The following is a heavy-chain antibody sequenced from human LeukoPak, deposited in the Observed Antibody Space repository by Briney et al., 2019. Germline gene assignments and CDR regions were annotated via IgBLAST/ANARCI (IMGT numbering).Heavy chain of an antibody. CDR1: GFTFSSNA. CDR2: ISGSGGST. D-gene: IGHD3-10*01. CDR3: ARDGPAVPGQSRAFDV. J-gene: IGHJ3*01. V-gene: IGHV3-23*01. Sequence: GPLRLSCAASGFTFSSNAMSWVRQAPGKGLEWVSDISGSGGSTYYAGPVKGRFTISRDNSKNTLYLQMNSLRAEDAAVYYCARDGPAVPGQSRAFDVWGQGTMVTVSS.